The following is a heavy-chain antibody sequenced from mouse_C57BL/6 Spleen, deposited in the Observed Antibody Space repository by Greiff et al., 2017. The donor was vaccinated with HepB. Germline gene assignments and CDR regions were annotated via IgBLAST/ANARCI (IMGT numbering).Heavy chain of an antibody. V-gene: IGHV1-80*01. Sequence: LEESGAELVKPGASVKISCKASGYAFSSYWMNWVKQRPGKGLEWIGKIYPGDGDTNYNGKFKGKATLTADKSSSTAYMQLSSLTSEDSAVYFCARSHDGYWDYWGQGTTLTVSS. J-gene: IGHJ2*01. D-gene: IGHD2-3*01. CDR2: IYPGDGDT. CDR1: GYAFSSYW. CDR3: ARSHDGYWDY.